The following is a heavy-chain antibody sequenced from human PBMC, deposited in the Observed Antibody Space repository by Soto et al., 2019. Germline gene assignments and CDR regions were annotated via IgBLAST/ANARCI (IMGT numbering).Heavy chain of an antibody. CDR3: ARGGRIATNSYYYYGTDV. J-gene: IGHJ6*02. CDR1: GGSISSSNW. D-gene: IGHD6-13*01. CDR2: IYHRGST. V-gene: IGHV4-4*02. Sequence: SETLSLTCAVSGGSISSSNWWCWVRRPPGKGLEWIGEIYHRGSTNYNPSLKGRVTISVDKSKNQFSLKLSSVTAADTAGYYCARGGRIATNSYYYYGTDVWGQGTTVTVSS.